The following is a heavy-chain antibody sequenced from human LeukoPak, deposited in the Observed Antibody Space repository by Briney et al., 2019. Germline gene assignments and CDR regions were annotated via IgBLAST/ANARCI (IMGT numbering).Heavy chain of an antibody. V-gene: IGHV1-69*06. CDR3: ARGQTYYYDSSGYYLDY. CDR1: GGTFSSYA. Sequence: VASVKVSCKASGGTFSSYAISWVRQAPGQGLEWMGGIIPIFGTANYAQKFQGRVTITADKSTSTAYMELSSLRSEDTAVYYCARGQTYYYDSSGYYLDYWGQGTLVTVSS. D-gene: IGHD3-22*01. J-gene: IGHJ4*02. CDR2: IIPIFGTA.